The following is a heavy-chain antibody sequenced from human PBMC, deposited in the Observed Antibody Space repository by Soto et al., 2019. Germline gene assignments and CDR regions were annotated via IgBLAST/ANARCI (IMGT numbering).Heavy chain of an antibody. CDR3: GRCTSTSCHLGSDY. Sequence: QVLLVDSGGGVVQPGRSLRLSCAASGFTFSSYAMNWVRQAPGKGLEWVALISYDGSNKYYADSVRGRVTISRDSSTNTLFLQMNSLRAADKAVYYCGRCTSTSCHLGSDYWGQGTLVTVSS. CDR1: GFTFSSYA. D-gene: IGHD2-2*01. V-gene: IGHV3-30-3*01. CDR2: ISYDGSNK. J-gene: IGHJ4*02.